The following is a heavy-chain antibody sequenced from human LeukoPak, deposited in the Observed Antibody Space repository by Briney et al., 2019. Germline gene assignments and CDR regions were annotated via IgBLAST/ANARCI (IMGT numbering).Heavy chain of an antibody. J-gene: IGHJ4*02. CDR3: ATCARNFYCYRFDY. D-gene: IGHD2-2*02. Sequence: ASVKGACRASGGIFSSYAISWVRQAPGQGLEWMGGIIPIFGTANYAQKFQGRVTITADESTSTAYMELSSLRSVDTAVYYCATCARNFYCYRFDYWGQGTLVTVSS. V-gene: IGHV1-69*01. CDR1: GGIFSSYA. CDR2: IIPIFGTA.